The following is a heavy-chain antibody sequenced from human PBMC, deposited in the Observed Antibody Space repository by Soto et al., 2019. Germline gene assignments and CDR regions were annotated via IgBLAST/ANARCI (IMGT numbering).Heavy chain of an antibody. Sequence: EVQLLESGGGLVQPGGSLRLSCAASGFTFSSYAMSWVRQAPGKGLEWVSAISGSGGSTYYADSEKGRFTISRDNSKNTVYLQMTRLRAEDTAVYYCAELSGSYYGGWFDPWGQGTLVTVSS. CDR3: AELSGSYYGGWFDP. J-gene: IGHJ5*02. CDR2: ISGSGGST. CDR1: GFTFSSYA. D-gene: IGHD1-26*01. V-gene: IGHV3-23*01.